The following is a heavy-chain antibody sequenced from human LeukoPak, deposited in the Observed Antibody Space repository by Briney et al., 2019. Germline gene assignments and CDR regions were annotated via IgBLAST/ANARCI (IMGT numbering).Heavy chain of an antibody. Sequence: PSETLSLTCAVYGGSFSGYYWSWIRQPPGKGLEWIGEINHSGSTNYNPSLKSRVTISVDTSKNQFSLKLSSVTAADTAVYYCARGYYYDSSGIYYFDYWGQGTLVTVSS. CDR3: ARGYYYDSSGIYYFDY. V-gene: IGHV4-34*01. CDR1: GGSFSGYY. J-gene: IGHJ4*02. CDR2: INHSGST. D-gene: IGHD3-22*01.